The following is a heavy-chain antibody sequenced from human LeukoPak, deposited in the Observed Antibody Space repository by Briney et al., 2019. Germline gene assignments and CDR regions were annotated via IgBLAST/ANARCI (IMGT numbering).Heavy chain of an antibody. Sequence: GGSLRLSCAASGFTFSSYAMSWVRQAPGKGLEWVSAISGSGGSTYYADSVKGRFTISRDNAKNSLYLQMNSLRGEDTAVYYCARDTPGEESHWGQGTLVTVSS. V-gene: IGHV3-23*01. J-gene: IGHJ4*02. D-gene: IGHD2-2*01. CDR3: ARDTPGEESH. CDR1: GFTFSSYA. CDR2: ISGSGGST.